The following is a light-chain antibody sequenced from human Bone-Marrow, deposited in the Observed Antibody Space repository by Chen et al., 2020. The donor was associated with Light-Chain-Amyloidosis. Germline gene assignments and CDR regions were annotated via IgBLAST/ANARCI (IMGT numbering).Light chain of an antibody. Sequence: YVLTQAPSVSVAPGKTARITRGGNNIGRKSVHWYQQKPGQAPVVVIYNDSDRPSGIPERFASSNSGNTATLTVSRVEAGDEADYYYQVWDSTSDRVVFGGGTNLTVL. CDR3: QVWDSTSDRVV. CDR1: NIGRKS. J-gene: IGLJ2*01. CDR2: NDS. V-gene: IGLV3-21*04.